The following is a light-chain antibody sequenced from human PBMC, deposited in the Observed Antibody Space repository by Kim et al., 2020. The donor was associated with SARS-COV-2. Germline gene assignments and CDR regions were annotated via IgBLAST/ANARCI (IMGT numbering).Light chain of an antibody. Sequence: LSPGERATLACRASQSVSRNYVAWYQQKLGQAPRLLIHGASSRATGIPLRFTGSGSGTDFTLTITRLEPDDFAVYFCLQYGSSWTFGQGTKVDIK. J-gene: IGKJ1*01. CDR1: QSVSRNY. CDR2: GAS. V-gene: IGKV3-20*01. CDR3: LQYGSSWT.